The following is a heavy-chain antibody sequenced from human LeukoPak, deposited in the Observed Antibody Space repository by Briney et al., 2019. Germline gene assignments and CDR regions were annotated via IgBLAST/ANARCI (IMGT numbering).Heavy chain of an antibody. J-gene: IGHJ4*02. CDR2: ISYDGSNK. D-gene: IGHD7-27*01. V-gene: IGHV3-30*18. CDR1: GFTFSSYG. CDR3: AKGKLGITPLFDS. Sequence: GRSLRLSCAASGFTFSSYGMHWVRQAPGKGLEWVAVISYDGSNKYYADSVKGRFTISRDNSKNTLYLQMNSLRAEDTAVYYCAKGKLGITPLFDSWGQGTLVIVSS.